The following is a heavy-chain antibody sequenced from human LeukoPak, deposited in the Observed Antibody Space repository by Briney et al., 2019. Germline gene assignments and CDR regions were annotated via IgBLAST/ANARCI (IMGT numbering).Heavy chain of an antibody. V-gene: IGHV4-34*01. CDR2: INHSGST. CDR1: GGSFSGYY. CDR3: AGGRRWPHPRADY. D-gene: IGHD4-23*01. Sequence: SETLSLTCAVYGGSFSGYYWSWIRQPPGKGLEWIGEINHSGSTNYNPSLKSRVTISVDTSKNQFSLKLSSVTAADTAVYYCAGGRRWPHPRADYWGQGTLVTVSS. J-gene: IGHJ4*02.